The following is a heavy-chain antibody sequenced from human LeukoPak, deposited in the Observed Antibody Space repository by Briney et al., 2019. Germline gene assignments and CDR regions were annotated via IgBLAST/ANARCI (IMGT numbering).Heavy chain of an antibody. D-gene: IGHD6-6*01. Sequence: IYYSGSTNYNPSLKSRVTISVDTSKNQFSLKLSSVTAADMAVYYCARVTKIAARRLYYFDYWGQGTLVTVSS. J-gene: IGHJ4*02. CDR3: ARVTKIAARRLYYFDY. CDR2: IYYSGST. V-gene: IGHV4-59*01.